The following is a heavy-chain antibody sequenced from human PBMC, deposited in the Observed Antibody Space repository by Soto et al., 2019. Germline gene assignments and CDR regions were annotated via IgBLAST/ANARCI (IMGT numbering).Heavy chain of an antibody. Sequence: GGSLRLSCAASGFTFSAYAMSWVRQAPGKGLEWVSVISGSGGATYYADSVKGRFTISRDNSKNTLYLQMNSLRAEDTAVYYCARQEYVTTWYFKYWGQGTLVTVSS. V-gene: IGHV3-23*01. CDR3: ARQEYVTTWYFKY. J-gene: IGHJ4*02. CDR1: GFTFSAYA. CDR2: ISGSGGAT. D-gene: IGHD2-2*01.